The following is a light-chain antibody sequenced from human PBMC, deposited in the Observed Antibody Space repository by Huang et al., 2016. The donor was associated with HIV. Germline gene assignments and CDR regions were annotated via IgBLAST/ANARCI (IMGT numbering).Light chain of an antibody. Sequence: DIQMSQSPSSLSASVGDRVTITCRASQSINSYLNWYQQKRGKAPKLLIYATSTLQGGVPSRFSGSGSGTDFTLTISSLQPEDFATYYCQQSYSTPWTFGQGTKVEIK. CDR1: QSINSY. CDR2: ATS. CDR3: QQSYSTPWT. J-gene: IGKJ1*01. V-gene: IGKV1-39*01.